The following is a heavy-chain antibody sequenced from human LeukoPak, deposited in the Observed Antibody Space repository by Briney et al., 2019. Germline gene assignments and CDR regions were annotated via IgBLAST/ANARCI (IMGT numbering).Heavy chain of an antibody. CDR3: ARDWGRRYSSGWYGDFDY. D-gene: IGHD6-19*01. J-gene: IGHJ4*02. CDR1: RFSFSRSS. Sequence: PGGSLRLSRAASRFSFSRSSMNWVRQAPGKGLEWVSYITDNGGLITYADFVKGRFTISRDNSKNTLYLQMNSLRPEDTAVYYCARDWGRRYSSGWYGDFDYWGQGTLVTVSS. CDR2: ITDNGGLI. V-gene: IGHV3-48*01.